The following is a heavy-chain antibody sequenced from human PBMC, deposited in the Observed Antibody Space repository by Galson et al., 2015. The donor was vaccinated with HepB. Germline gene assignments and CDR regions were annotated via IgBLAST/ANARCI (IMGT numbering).Heavy chain of an antibody. Sequence: TLSLTCAVCGGSFSGYYWSWIRQPPGKGLEWIGEINHSGSTNYNPSLKSRVTISVDTSKNQFSLKLSSVTAADTAVYFCARGYYGSGRLDYWGQGILVTVSS. V-gene: IGHV4-34*01. CDR2: INHSGST. CDR1: GGSFSGYY. D-gene: IGHD3-10*01. CDR3: ARGYYGSGRLDY. J-gene: IGHJ4*02.